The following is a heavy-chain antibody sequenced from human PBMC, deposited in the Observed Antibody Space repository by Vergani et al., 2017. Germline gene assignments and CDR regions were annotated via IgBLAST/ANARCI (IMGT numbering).Heavy chain of an antibody. V-gene: IGHV4-34*01. CDR3: ARAGTGLVPKRFYYYGMDV. J-gene: IGHJ6*02. Sequence: QVQLQQWGAGLLKPSETLSLTCAASGGSFSGYYWSWIRQPPGKGLEWIGEINHSGNTNYNPSLKSAVTISVDTSKTQFALRLSPVTAADTAVYYCARAGTGLVPKRFYYYGMDVWGQGTTVTVSS. CDR2: INHSGNT. D-gene: IGHD6-6*01. CDR1: GGSFSGYY.